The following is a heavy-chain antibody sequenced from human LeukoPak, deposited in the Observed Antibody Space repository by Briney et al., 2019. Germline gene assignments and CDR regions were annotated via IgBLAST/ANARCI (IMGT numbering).Heavy chain of an antibody. Sequence: GGSLRLSYAASGFTFSSYAMHWVRQAPGKGLEWVAVISYDGSNKYYADSVKGRFTISRDNSKNTLYLQMNSLRAEDTAVYYCARAGCSGGSCYGGAFDYWGQGTLVTVSS. J-gene: IGHJ4*02. D-gene: IGHD2-15*01. V-gene: IGHV3-30-3*01. CDR3: ARAGCSGGSCYGGAFDY. CDR1: GFTFSSYA. CDR2: ISYDGSNK.